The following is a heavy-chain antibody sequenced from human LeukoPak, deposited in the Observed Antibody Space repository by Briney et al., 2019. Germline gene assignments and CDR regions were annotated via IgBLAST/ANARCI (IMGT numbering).Heavy chain of an antibody. CDR2: IYYSGST. CDR1: GGSISSYY. Sequence: SETLALTCTVSGGSISSYYWSWIRQPPGKGLEWIGYIYYSGSTNYNPSLKSRVTISVDTSKNQFSLKLSSVTAADTAVYYCASSSLSLLETYYYGSGSYYGMDVWGQGTLVTVSS. D-gene: IGHD3-10*01. CDR3: ASSSLSLLETYYYGSGSYYGMDV. J-gene: IGHJ6*02. V-gene: IGHV4-59*08.